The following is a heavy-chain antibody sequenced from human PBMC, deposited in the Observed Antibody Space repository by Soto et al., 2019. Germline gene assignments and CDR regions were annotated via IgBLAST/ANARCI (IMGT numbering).Heavy chain of an antibody. J-gene: IGHJ4*02. V-gene: IGHV5-51*01. CDR2: IYPGYSDI. CDR1: GYSFTNYW. CDR3: ARPPGSGTLFAN. Sequence: PGESLKISCQGSGYSFTNYWIGWVRQVPGRGLEWVGIIYPGYSDIRYRPSFQGRVTISADKSINTAYLQWSSLRASDTAIYYCARPPGSGTLFANWGQGTPVTISS. D-gene: IGHD2-15*01.